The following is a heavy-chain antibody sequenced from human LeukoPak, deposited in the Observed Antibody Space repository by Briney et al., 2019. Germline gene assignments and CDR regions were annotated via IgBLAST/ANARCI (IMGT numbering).Heavy chain of an antibody. D-gene: IGHD2-8*02. CDR2: ISNDGNEK. CDR1: GFTFSAYV. CDR3: ARDGGYTGGWTYGAGDY. Sequence: PGGSLRLSCAASGFTFSAYVMHWVRQAPGKGLECVAVISNDGNEKYYADSVKGRFSISRDNSKNTLYLQMSSLRTEDTAAYYCARDGGYTGGWTYGAGDYWGQGTLVTVSS. V-gene: IGHV3-30*04. J-gene: IGHJ4*01.